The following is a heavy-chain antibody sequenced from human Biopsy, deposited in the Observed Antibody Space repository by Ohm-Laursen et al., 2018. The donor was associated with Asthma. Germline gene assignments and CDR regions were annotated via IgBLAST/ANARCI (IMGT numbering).Heavy chain of an antibody. D-gene: IGHD5-12*01. V-gene: IGHV7-4-1*01. CDR2: INTNSGTP. Sequence: ASVKVSCKASGYTFNSVAVMWVRQAPGQGLEWMGWINTNSGTPTYVQGFSGRFVFSLDSSVTTAYLQIDSLRSEDTGVYYCTRAGSTFVADYWGQGTLVTVSS. CDR1: GYTFNSVA. J-gene: IGHJ4*01. CDR3: TRAGSTFVADY.